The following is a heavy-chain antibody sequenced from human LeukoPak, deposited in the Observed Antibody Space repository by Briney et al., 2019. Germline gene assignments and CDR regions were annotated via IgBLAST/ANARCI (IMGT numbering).Heavy chain of an antibody. CDR1: GGSISSSNW. J-gene: IGHJ5*02. V-gene: IGHV4-4*02. Sequence: SGTLSLTCAVSGGSISSSNWWSWVRQPPGKGLEWIGEIYHSGSTNYNPSLKSRVTISVDKSKNQFSLKLSSVTAADMAVYYCARSGSSSGWYVNWFDPWGQGTLVTVSS. D-gene: IGHD6-19*01. CDR3: ARSGSSSGWYVNWFDP. CDR2: IYHSGST.